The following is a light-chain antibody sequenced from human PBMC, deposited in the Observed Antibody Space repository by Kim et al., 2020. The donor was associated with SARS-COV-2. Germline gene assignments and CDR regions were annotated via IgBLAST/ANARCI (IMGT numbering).Light chain of an antibody. CDR2: EVT. V-gene: IGLV2-8*01. CDR3: ASHGGYDYV. Sequence: PGQSRAISCSGNRGDFGRYKYVSWYQPHPGKAPKLIIYEVTKRPSGVPDRFSGSMSGNTASLTVSGLQAEDEADYYCASHGGYDYVFGTGTRVTVL. CDR1: RGDFGRYKY. J-gene: IGLJ1*01.